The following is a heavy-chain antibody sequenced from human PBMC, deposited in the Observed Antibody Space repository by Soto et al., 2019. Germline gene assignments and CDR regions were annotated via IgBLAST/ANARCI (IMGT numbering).Heavy chain of an antibody. CDR1: GGTFSIDG. D-gene: IGHD3-22*01. Sequence: GASVKVSCKASGGTFSIDGISCVLQPLCQWLDWMGGITPIFRAAKYAQKFQGRVTITADESTSTAYMELSSLRSEDTAVYYCARGRDTYYYDSSGYSGWYFDLWGRGTLVTVSS. CDR3: ARGRDTYYYDSSGYSGWYFDL. V-gene: IGHV1-69*13. CDR2: ITPIFRAA. J-gene: IGHJ2*01.